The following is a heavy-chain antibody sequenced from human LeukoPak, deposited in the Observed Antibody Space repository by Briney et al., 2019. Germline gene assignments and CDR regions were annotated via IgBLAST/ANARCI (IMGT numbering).Heavy chain of an antibody. D-gene: IGHD2-21*01. J-gene: IGHJ4*02. CDR1: GFTFSSYA. CDR2: ISKSDGST. Sequence: GGSLRLSCAASGFTFSSYAMTCVRQAPGKGLAWVSSISKSDGSTYYADSVKGRFTISRDDSKNTVYLHMDSLRVEDTAIYYCARGALIPDFRGQGTLVTVSS. CDR3: ARGALIPDF. V-gene: IGHV3-23*01.